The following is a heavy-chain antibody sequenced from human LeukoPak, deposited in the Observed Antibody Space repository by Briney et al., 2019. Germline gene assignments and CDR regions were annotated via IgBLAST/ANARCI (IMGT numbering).Heavy chain of an antibody. D-gene: IGHD6-25*01. J-gene: IGHJ4*02. V-gene: IGHV4-4*02. CDR2: VHLDGRT. CDR3: AREGGFYRPLDY. CDR1: GGSISSSNW. Sequence: SGTLSLTCAVSGGSISSSNWWSWVRQPPGKGLEWIGEVHLDGRTNFNPSLKSRLTMSVDLSENHVSLKLTSVTAADTAVYYCAREGGFYRPLDYSGQGTLVTVSS.